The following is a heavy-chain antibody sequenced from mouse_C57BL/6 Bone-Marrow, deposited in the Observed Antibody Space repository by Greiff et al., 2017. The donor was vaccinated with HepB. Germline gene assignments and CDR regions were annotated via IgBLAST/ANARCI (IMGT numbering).Heavy chain of an antibody. CDR1: GFNIKDDY. V-gene: IGHV14-4*01. CDR3: TTPVPWYFDV. D-gene: IGHD1-1*01. CDR2: IDPENGDT. Sequence: EVQLQQSGAELVRPGASVKLSCTASGFNIKDDYMHWVKQRPEQGLEWIGWIDPENGDTEYASKFQGKATITADTSSNTAYLQLSSLTSEDTAVYYFTTPVPWYFDVWGTGTTVTVSS. J-gene: IGHJ1*03.